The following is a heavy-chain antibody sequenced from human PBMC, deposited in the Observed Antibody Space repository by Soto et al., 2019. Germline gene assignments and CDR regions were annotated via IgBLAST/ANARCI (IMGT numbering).Heavy chain of an antibody. CDR1: GFTFSSYA. Sequence: GGSLRLFCAASGFTFSSYAMSWVRQAPGKGLEWVSAISGSGGSTYYADSVKGRFTISRDNSKNTLYLQMNSLRAEDTAVYYCAKPKDDFWSGYYFDYWGQGTLVTVSS. CDR2: ISGSGGST. V-gene: IGHV3-23*01. J-gene: IGHJ4*02. D-gene: IGHD3-3*01. CDR3: AKPKDDFWSGYYFDY.